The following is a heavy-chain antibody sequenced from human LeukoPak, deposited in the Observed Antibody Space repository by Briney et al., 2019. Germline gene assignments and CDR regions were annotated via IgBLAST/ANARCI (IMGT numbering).Heavy chain of an antibody. CDR3: ARVGQWLVIDY. J-gene: IGHJ4*02. D-gene: IGHD6-19*01. V-gene: IGHV3-7*01. CDR2: IKQDGSEK. CDR1: GFTFRSYS. Sequence: PGGSLRLSSAASGFTFRSYSTNWVRQAPGKGREWVANIKQDGSEKYYVDSVKGRFTISRDNAKNSLYLQKNSLRAEDTAVYYCARVGQWLVIDYWGQGTLVTVSS.